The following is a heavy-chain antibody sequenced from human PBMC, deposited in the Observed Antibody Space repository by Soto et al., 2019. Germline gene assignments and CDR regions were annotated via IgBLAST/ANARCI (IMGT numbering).Heavy chain of an antibody. J-gene: IGHJ4*02. CDR1: GGSVSSGSYY. CDR2: IYYSGST. CDR3: ARVNSISAY. V-gene: IGHV4-61*01. Sequence: QVQLQESGPGLVKPSETLSLTCTVSGGSVSSGSYYWSWIRQPPGKGLEWIGYIYYSGSTNYNPSLKIRVTIAVDTSNIQFSLKLSSVTAADTAVYYCARVNSISAYWVQGTLVTVSS. D-gene: IGHD6-6*01.